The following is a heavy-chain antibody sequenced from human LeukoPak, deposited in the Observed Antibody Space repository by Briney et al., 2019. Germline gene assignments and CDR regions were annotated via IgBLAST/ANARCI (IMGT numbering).Heavy chain of an antibody. V-gene: IGHV4-39*01. Sequence: PSETLSLTCDVSGVSISGTNYYWGWIRQPPGMGLEWIGSIHYRLPTFYNPLLKSRVTISVDTSKNQISLRLRSVTAADTAVYYCARHEEEDGYNAKTPDYWGQGTLATVSS. CDR3: ARHEEEDGYNAKTPDY. CDR2: IHYRLPT. CDR1: GVSISGTNYY. J-gene: IGHJ4*02. D-gene: IGHD5-24*01.